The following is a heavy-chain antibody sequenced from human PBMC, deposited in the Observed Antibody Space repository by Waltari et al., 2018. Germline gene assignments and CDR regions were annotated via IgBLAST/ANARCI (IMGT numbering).Heavy chain of an antibody. Sequence: EVQLVESGGGLVQPGGSLRLSCIVAGFTFSSYSRIWVRQAPGKGLEWFSFISSTSSTIYYADSVKGRFTISRDNAKNSLYLQMNSLRDEDTAVYYCARAQYNYMDVWGKGTTVTVSS. CDR2: ISSTSSTI. V-gene: IGHV3-48*02. CDR1: GFTFSSYS. J-gene: IGHJ6*03. CDR3: ARAQYNYMDV.